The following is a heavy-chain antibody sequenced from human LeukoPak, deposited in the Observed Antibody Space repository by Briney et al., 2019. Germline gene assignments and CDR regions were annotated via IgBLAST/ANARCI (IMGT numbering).Heavy chain of an antibody. CDR2: INPTGCDT. CDR3: ARGLCAGGSCYVLDY. Sequence: ASVKVSCKASGYTLTSYYLHWVRQAPGQGLECMGIINPTGCDTTYPQKFQGRVTMTRDMSTRPFYMQLSSLRSEDTAVYFCARGLCAGGSCYVLDYWGQGTLVTASS. V-gene: IGHV1-46*01. D-gene: IGHD2-15*01. CDR1: GYTLTSYY. J-gene: IGHJ4*02.